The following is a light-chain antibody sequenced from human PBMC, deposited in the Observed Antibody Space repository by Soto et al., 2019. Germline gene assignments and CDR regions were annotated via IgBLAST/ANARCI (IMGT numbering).Light chain of an antibody. Sequence: DIQMTQSPSSLSASVGDRVTITCRASQGISNYFAWYQQPPGKVPKLLIYAASILQSGPPSRFSGSGSGTDFTLTISSLQPEDVARYYCQKYNSAPLTFGQGTRLEIK. CDR1: QGISNY. CDR3: QKYNSAPLT. J-gene: IGKJ5*01. CDR2: AAS. V-gene: IGKV1-27*01.